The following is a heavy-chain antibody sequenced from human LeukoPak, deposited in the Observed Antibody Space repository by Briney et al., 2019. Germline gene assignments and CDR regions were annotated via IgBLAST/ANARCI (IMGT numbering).Heavy chain of an antibody. D-gene: IGHD6-13*01. Sequence: ASVKVSCKASGYTFTGYYTHWVRQAPGQGLEWMGWINPNSGGTNYAQKFQGRVTMTRDTSISTAYMELSRLRSDDTAVYYCARDLGIAHIDYWGQGTLVAVSS. J-gene: IGHJ4*02. CDR1: GYTFTGYY. V-gene: IGHV1-2*02. CDR3: ARDLGIAHIDY. CDR2: INPNSGGT.